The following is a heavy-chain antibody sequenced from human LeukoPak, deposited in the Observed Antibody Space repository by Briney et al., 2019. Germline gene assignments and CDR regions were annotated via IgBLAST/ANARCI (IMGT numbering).Heavy chain of an antibody. CDR1: GFTFSSYA. CDR2: ISYDGSNK. D-gene: IGHD5-18*01. V-gene: IGHV3-30*04. J-gene: IGHJ4*02. Sequence: GGSLRLSCAASGFTFSSYAMHRVRQAPGKGLEWVAVISYDGSNKYYADSVKGRFTISRDNSKNTLYLQMNSLRAEDTAVYYCARGSIQLWSKYYFDYWGQGTLVTVSS. CDR3: ARGSIQLWSKYYFDY.